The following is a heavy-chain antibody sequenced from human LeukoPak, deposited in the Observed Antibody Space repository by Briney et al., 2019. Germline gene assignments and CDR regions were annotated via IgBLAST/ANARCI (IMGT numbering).Heavy chain of an antibody. D-gene: IGHD6-19*01. CDR1: GYTFTGYY. Sequence: ASVKVSCKASGYTFTGYYMHWVRQAPGQGLKWMGWINLNSGGTNYAQKFQGRVTMTRDTSISTAYLELSRLRSDDTAVYYCAIFGVAGTAATDYWGQGTLVTVSS. CDR3: AIFGVAGTAATDY. CDR2: INLNSGGT. J-gene: IGHJ4*02. V-gene: IGHV1-2*02.